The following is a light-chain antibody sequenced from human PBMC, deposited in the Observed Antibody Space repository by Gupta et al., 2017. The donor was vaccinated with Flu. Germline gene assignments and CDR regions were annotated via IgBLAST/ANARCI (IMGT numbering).Light chain of an antibody. J-gene: IGLJ1*01. CDR1: SSNIGSNT. V-gene: IGLV1-44*01. CDR2: CNN. CDR3: AAWDDSLNGYV. Sequence: QSVLTQPPSASGTPGQRVTISCSGSSSNIGSNTVNWYQQLPGTAPKLLIHCNNQRPSGVPDRFSGSKSGTSASLAISGLQSEDEADYYCAAWDDSLNGYVFGTGTKVTVL.